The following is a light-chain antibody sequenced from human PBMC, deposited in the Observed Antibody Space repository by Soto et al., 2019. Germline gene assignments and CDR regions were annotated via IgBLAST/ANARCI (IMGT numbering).Light chain of an antibody. Sequence: EIVLTQSPATLSLSPGERATLSCRASQSVRNDLVWYHQKPGQAPRVLIYSASNRATGIPARFSGSGSGTDFTLTISSLETEDFAVYYCQQRTNWPPTFGGWTKVEMK. CDR1: QSVRND. CDR3: QQRTNWPPT. CDR2: SAS. V-gene: IGKV3-11*01. J-gene: IGKJ4*01.